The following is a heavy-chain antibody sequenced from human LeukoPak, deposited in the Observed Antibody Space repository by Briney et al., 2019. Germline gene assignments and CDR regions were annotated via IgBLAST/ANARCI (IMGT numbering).Heavy chain of an antibody. CDR3: ARDWSRETLPDY. CDR2: ISTDNGDT. CDR1: GYTFTGYY. V-gene: IGHV1-18*04. J-gene: IGHJ4*02. Sequence: GASVKVSCKASGYTFTGYYMHWVRQAPGQGLEWMGWISTDNGDTNYAQKVQGRVTMTTDTSTSTAYMELRSLRSDDTAVYYCARDWSRETLPDYWGQGTLVTVSS. D-gene: IGHD1-26*01.